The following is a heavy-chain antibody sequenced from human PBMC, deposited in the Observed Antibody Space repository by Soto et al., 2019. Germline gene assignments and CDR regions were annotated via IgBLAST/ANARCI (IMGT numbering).Heavy chain of an antibody. CDR3: GGDQPLRTGAFDI. CDR1: GGSISSSNW. J-gene: IGHJ3*02. D-gene: IGHD2-2*01. CDR2: IYHSGST. V-gene: IGHV4-4*02. Sequence: PSETLSLTCAVSGGSISSSNWWSWVRQPPGKGLEWSGEIYHSGSTNYNPSLKSRGTISVDKSKNQFSLKLRSVTAAAADVYFCGGDQPLRTGAFDIWGQGTMVTVSS.